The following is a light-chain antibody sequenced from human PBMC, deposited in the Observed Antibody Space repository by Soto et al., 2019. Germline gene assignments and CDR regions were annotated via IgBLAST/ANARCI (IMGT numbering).Light chain of an antibody. J-gene: IGKJ5*01. CDR2: GAS. Sequence: LSPGERATLSCRASQSVGSSYLAWYQQKPGQAPRLLIYGASSRATGIPDRFSGSGSGTDFTLTITRLEPEDFAVYICHLYGCSITFVPGTLLEI. V-gene: IGKV3-20*01. CDR1: QSVGSSY. CDR3: HLYGCSIT.